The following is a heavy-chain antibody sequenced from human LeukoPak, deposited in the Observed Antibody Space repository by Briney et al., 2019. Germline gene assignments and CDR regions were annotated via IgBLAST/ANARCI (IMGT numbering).Heavy chain of an antibody. CDR3: ARDKRLPWSGYYLNYYYYYMDV. D-gene: IGHD3-3*01. CDR2: ISGSGSTI. V-gene: IGHV3-11*04. CDR1: GFTFSDYY. Sequence: GGSLRLSCAASGFTFSDYYMGWIRRAPGKGLEGVSYISGSGSTIYYADSVKGRFTISRDNAKNSLYLQMNSLRAEDTAVYYCARDKRLPWSGYYLNYYYYYMDVWGKGTTVTVSS. J-gene: IGHJ6*03.